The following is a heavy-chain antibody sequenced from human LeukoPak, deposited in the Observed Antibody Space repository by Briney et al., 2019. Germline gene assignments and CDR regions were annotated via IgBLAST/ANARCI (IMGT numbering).Heavy chain of an antibody. V-gene: IGHV1-18*01. CDR3: ARDRGDSSGYSNFDY. J-gene: IGHJ4*02. D-gene: IGHD3-22*01. CDR2: ISAYNGNT. Sequence: ASVTVSCKASGYTFTSYGISWVRQAPGQGLEWMGWISAYNGNTNYAQKLQGRVTLTTDTSTSTAYMELRSLRSDDTAVYYCARDRGDSSGYSNFDYWGQGTLVTVSS. CDR1: GYTFTSYG.